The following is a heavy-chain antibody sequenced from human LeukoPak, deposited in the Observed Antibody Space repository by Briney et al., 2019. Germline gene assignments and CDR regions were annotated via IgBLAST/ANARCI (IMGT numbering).Heavy chain of an antibody. Sequence: GGSLRLSCAASGFTFSTYTVNWVRQAPGKGLEWVSSIKSDTSYVYYADSVKGRFTISRDNAKNSLYLQMSSLRAEDTAVYFCARAFMVEAGTGPFDYWGQGTLVTVSS. CDR3: ARAFMVEAGTGPFDY. J-gene: IGHJ4*02. CDR2: IKSDTSYV. D-gene: IGHD6-13*01. CDR1: GFTFSTYT. V-gene: IGHV3-21*01.